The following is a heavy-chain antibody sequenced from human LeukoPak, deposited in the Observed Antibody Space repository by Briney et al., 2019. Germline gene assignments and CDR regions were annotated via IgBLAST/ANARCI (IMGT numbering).Heavy chain of an antibody. D-gene: IGHD4/OR15-4a*01. V-gene: IGHV3-74*01. J-gene: IGHJ4*02. Sequence: GGSLRLSCAASGFTSSNYWMHWVRQAPGKGLVWVSRINSDGSSTTYADSVKGRFTISRDNAKNTLYLQMSSLRVEDTAVYSCARANNFDYWGQGTLVTVSS. CDR3: ARANNFDY. CDR1: GFTSSNYW. CDR2: INSDGSST.